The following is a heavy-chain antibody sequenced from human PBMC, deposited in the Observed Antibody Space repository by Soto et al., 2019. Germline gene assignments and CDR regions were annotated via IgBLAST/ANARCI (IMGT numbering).Heavy chain of an antibody. CDR1: GFTFGSYE. D-gene: IGHD2-2*01. Sequence: LRLSCVASGFTFGSYEMNWVRQAPGKGLEWVSYISSSGSSIYYPDSVKGRFTISRDNAKNSLYLQMNSLRAEDTAVYYCARESCSSSSCSTRYGMDVWGQGTTVTVSS. CDR2: ISSSGSSI. J-gene: IGHJ6*02. V-gene: IGHV3-48*03. CDR3: ARESCSSSSCSTRYGMDV.